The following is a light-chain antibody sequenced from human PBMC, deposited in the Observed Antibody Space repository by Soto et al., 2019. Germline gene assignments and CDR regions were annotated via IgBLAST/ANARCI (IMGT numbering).Light chain of an antibody. CDR2: DAS. CDR3: QQYNRYSLT. CDR1: QSISCW. J-gene: IGKJ4*01. Sequence: DIQMTQSPSTLSASVGDRVTITCRASQSISCWLAWYQQKPGKAPKLLIYDASSLESGVPSRFSGSGSDTEFTLTINNLQPDDFATYHCQQYNRYSLTFGGGTKV. V-gene: IGKV1-5*01.